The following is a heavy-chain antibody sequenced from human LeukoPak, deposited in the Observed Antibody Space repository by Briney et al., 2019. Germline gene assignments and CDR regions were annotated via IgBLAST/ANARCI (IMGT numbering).Heavy chain of an antibody. Sequence: SETLSLTCTVSGGSISSSSYYWGWIRQPPGKGLEWIGSIYYSGSTYCNPSLKSRVTISVDTSKNQFSLKLSSVTAADTAVYYCARHYGDICTGSYYYFDYWGQGTLVTVSS. V-gene: IGHV4-39*01. CDR1: GGSISSSSYY. CDR3: ARHYGDICTGSYYYFDY. CDR2: IYYSGST. J-gene: IGHJ4*02. D-gene: IGHD1-26*01.